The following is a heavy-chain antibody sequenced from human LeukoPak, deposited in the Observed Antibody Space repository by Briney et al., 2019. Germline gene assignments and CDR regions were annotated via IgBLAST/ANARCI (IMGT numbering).Heavy chain of an antibody. Sequence: TGGSLRLSCAASGFTFNTYWMHWVRQVPGKGLVWVSRINGDGSSTAYADSVKDRFTISRDNAKNTVYLQMNSLRAGDTAVYYCAREKGSSNYDSWGQGTLVTVSS. J-gene: IGHJ5*01. V-gene: IGHV3-74*03. CDR1: GFTFNTYW. D-gene: IGHD4-11*01. CDR2: INGDGSST. CDR3: AREKGSSNYDS.